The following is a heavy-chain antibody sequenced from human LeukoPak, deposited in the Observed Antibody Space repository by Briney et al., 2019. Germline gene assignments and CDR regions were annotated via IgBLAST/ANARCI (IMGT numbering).Heavy chain of an antibody. CDR1: GGSISGSY. D-gene: IGHD3-10*01. CDR3: ARDSQYEDYGSGSYYALGY. V-gene: IGHV4-59*01. J-gene: IGHJ4*02. Sequence: SDTLSLTCTVSGGSISGSYWNWIRQPPGKGLEWIGNIYNSGTTDYNPSLKSRVTISLDTSKNQISLKLSSVTAADTAVYFCARDSQYEDYGSGSYYALGYWGQGTLVTVSS. CDR2: IYNSGTT.